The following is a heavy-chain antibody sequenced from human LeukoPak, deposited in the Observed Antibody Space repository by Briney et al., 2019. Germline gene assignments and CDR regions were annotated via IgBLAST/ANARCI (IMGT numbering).Heavy chain of an antibody. CDR3: ATLYYDSSGFMGYFDY. V-gene: IGHV3-23*01. CDR2: ISGSGGST. D-gene: IGHD3-22*01. CDR1: GFTFSSYA. J-gene: IGHJ4*02. Sequence: GGSLRLSCAASGFTFSSYAMSWVRQAPGKGLEWVSAISGSGGSTYYADSVKGRFTISRDNSKNTLYLQMNSLRAEDTAVYYCATLYYDSSGFMGYFDYWGQGTLVTVSS.